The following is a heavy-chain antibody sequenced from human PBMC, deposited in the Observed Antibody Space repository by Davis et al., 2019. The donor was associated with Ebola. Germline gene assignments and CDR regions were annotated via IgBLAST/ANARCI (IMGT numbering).Heavy chain of an antibody. CDR1: GFIFSSYV. V-gene: IGHV3-74*01. D-gene: IGHD1-20*01. CDR3: SRDVNFEFYDY. J-gene: IGHJ4*02. CDR2: ISHDGTIT. Sequence: GESLKISCAASGFIFSSYVMHWVRQAPGKGLVWVSRISHDGTITTYADSVKGRFTVSRDNDKNMLYREMNSLTAEDTAVYYCSRDVNFEFYDYWGQGTLVTVSS.